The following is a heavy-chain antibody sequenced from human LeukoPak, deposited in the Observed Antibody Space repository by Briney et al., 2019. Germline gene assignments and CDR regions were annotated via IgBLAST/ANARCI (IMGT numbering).Heavy chain of an antibody. J-gene: IGHJ5*02. CDR2: IIPIFGTA. Sequence: SVKVSCKASGSTFSSYAISWVRQAPGQGLEWMGGIIPIFGTANYAQKFQGRVTITADESTSTAYMELSSLRSEDTAVYYCARGDIVVVPAAISGWFDPWGQGTLVTVSS. V-gene: IGHV1-69*13. CDR1: GSTFSSYA. D-gene: IGHD2-2*01. CDR3: ARGDIVVVPAAISGWFDP.